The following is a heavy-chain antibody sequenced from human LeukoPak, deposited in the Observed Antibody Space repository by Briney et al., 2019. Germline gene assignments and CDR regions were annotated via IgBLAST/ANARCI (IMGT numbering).Heavy chain of an antibody. D-gene: IGHD2-15*01. V-gene: IGHV1-69*13. CDR1: GGTFNNFA. CDR2: IIPIFGTA. Sequence: GASVKVSCKASGGTFNNFAISWVRQAPGQGLEWMGGIIPIFGTANYAQKFQGRVTITADESTSTAYMELSSLRSEDTAVYYCARGRGAETHDAFDIWGQGTVVTVSS. J-gene: IGHJ3*02. CDR3: ARGRGAETHDAFDI.